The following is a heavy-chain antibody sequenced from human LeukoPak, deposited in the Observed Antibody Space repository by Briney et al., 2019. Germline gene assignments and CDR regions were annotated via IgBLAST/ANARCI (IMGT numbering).Heavy chain of an antibody. CDR3: ATNMVGATPWVYFYYMDV. Sequence: PGRSLRLSCAASGFSFSDYTMHWVRQSPGKGLEWLAVISYDGTHTNYAASVEGRFTISRDNSRNTVYLEMDSLRTEDAAVYHCATNMVGATPWVYFYYMDVWGKGTAVIVSS. CDR1: GFSFSDYT. D-gene: IGHD1-26*01. CDR2: ISYDGTHT. V-gene: IGHV3-30*03. J-gene: IGHJ6*03.